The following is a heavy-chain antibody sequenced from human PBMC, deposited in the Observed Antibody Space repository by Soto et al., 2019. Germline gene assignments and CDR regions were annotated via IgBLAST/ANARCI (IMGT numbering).Heavy chain of an antibody. CDR1: GFSVSSNY. D-gene: IGHD1-26*01. CDR2: IYSGGST. V-gene: IGHV3-53*01. J-gene: IGHJ4*02. Sequence: EVQLVESGGGLIQPGGSLRLSCAASGFSVSSNYMSWVRQAPGKGLEWVSLIYSGGSTYYADSVRGRFTISRDNSKNTLYLQMSSLRAEDTAVYYCERGAPGRDWGQGTLVTVSS. CDR3: ERGAPGRD.